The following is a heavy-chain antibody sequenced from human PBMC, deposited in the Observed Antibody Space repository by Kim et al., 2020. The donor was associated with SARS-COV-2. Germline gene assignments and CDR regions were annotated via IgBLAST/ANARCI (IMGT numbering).Heavy chain of an antibody. CDR2: IYYSGST. D-gene: IGHD2-15*01. V-gene: IGHV4-59*01. Sequence: SETLSLTCTVSGGSISSYYWSWIRQPPGKGLEWIGYIYYSGSTNYNPSLKSRVTISVDTSKNQFSLKLSSVTAADTAVYYCARAQGGYCSGGSCDPWG. CDR3: ARAQGGYCSGGSCDP. CDR1: GGSISSYY. J-gene: IGHJ5*02.